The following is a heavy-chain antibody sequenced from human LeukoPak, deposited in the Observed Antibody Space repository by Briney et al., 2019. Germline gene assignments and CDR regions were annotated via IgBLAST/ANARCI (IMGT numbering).Heavy chain of an antibody. D-gene: IGHD2-2*01. CDR1: GGSISSSSYY. J-gene: IGHJ4*02. V-gene: IGHV4-39*07. CDR3: ARVRGYCSSTSCSSTYPPLKQRPTFDY. CDR2: IYYSGST. Sequence: SETLSLTCTVSGGSISSSSYYWGWIRQPPGKGLEWIGSIYYSGSTYYNPSLKSRVTISVDTSKNQFSLKLSSVTAADTAVYYCARVRGYCSSTSCSSTYPPLKQRPTFDYWGQGTLVTVSS.